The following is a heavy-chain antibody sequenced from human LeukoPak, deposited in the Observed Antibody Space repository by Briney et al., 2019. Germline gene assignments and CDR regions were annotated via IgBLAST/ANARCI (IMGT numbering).Heavy chain of an antibody. J-gene: IGHJ4*02. CDR2: IYYSGST. Sequence: SETLSLTCTASGGSISSGGYYWSWIRQHPGKGLEWIGYIYYSGSTHYNPSLKSRVTISVDTSKNQFSLKLSSVTAADTAVYYCARGSYAMTTVTTGDYWGQGTLVTVSS. CDR1: GGSISSGGYY. CDR3: ARGSYAMTTVTTGDY. V-gene: IGHV4-31*03. D-gene: IGHD4-17*01.